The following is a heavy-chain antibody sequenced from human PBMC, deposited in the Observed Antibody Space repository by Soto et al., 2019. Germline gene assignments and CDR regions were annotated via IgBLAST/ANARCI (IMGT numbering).Heavy chain of an antibody. CDR3: VHISTAIYWFDP. J-gene: IGHJ5*02. CDR1: GGSISSGFYS. D-gene: IGHD2-2*02. CDR2: IYNSGNT. Sequence: PSETLSLTCAVSGGSISSGFYSWGWIRQPPGKGLEWIGGIYNSGNTYRNPSLKSRDTISVDTSKNQFSLRLTSVTAADTAVYYCVHISTAIYWFDPWGQGTLVTVS. V-gene: IGHV4-39*01.